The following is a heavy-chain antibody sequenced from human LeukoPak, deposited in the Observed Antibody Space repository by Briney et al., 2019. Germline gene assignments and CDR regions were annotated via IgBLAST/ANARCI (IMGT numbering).Heavy chain of an antibody. D-gene: IGHD6-19*01. Sequence: GGSLRLSCAASGFTFNDYHMNRIRQAPGKGLEWIAYISPGGDDIYFADSVRGRLTFSRDNAKNSLYLQMSSLTAEDTAVYYCASGRDIEVAGPGGYFDHWGQGNLVTVSS. CDR3: ASGRDIEVAGPGGYFDH. J-gene: IGHJ4*02. CDR1: GFTFNDYH. CDR2: ISPGGDDI. V-gene: IGHV3-11*01.